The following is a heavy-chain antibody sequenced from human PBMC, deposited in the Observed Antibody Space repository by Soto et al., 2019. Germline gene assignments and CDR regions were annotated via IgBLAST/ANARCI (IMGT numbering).Heavy chain of an antibody. Sequence: QVQLVQSGAEVKKPGASVKVSCKASGYTFTSYYMHWVRQAPGQGLEWMGIINPSGGSTSYAQKFQGGVTMTRDTSTSSVYMDLSSLRPEDTAVYYCARNLGSYWGQGPLVTLSS. CDR2: INPSGGST. CDR1: GYTFTSYY. V-gene: IGHV1-46*01. J-gene: IGHJ4*02. CDR3: ARNLGSY. D-gene: IGHD1-26*01.